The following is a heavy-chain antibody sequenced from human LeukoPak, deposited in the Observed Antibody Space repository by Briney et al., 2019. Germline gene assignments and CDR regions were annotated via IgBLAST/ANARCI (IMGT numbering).Heavy chain of an antibody. J-gene: IGHJ5*02. D-gene: IGHD6-13*01. Sequence: SQTLSLTCAVSGGSISSGGYYWSWIRQPPGKGLEWIGEINHSGSTNYNPSLKSRVTISVDTSKNQFSLKLSSVTAADTAVYYCARVVEDSSSWYGGWFDPWGQGTLVTVSS. V-gene: IGHV4-30-2*01. CDR3: ARVVEDSSSWYGGWFDP. CDR1: GGSISSGGYY. CDR2: INHSGST.